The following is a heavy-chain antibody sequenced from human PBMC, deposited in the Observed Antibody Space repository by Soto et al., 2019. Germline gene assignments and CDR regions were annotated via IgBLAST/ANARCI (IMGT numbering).Heavy chain of an antibody. CDR1: GYTFTSYY. J-gene: IGHJ4*02. CDR2: INPSGGGT. Sequence: QVQLVQSGAEVKKPGASVKVSCKASGYTFTSYYMHWVRQAPGQGLEWMGIINPSGGGTTYAQKFRGRVTMTRDTSTSTVYMELSSLRSEDTAVYYCARDLRSFYSGGWSYFDCWGQGTLVTVSS. D-gene: IGHD6-19*01. CDR3: ARDLRSFYSGGWSYFDC. V-gene: IGHV1-46*01.